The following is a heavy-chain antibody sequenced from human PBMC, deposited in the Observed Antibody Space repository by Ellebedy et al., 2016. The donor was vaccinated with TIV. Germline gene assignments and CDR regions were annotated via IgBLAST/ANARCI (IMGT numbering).Heavy chain of an antibody. Sequence: GESLKISXKGSGYSFTSYWIGWVRQMPGKGLEWMGIIYPGDSDTRYSPSFQGQVTISADKSISTAYLQWSSLKASDTAMYYCARHSTKGQCYDFWSVLNWFDPWGQGTLVTVSS. J-gene: IGHJ5*02. D-gene: IGHD3-3*01. CDR1: GYSFTSYW. CDR3: ARHSTKGQCYDFWSVLNWFDP. CDR2: IYPGDSDT. V-gene: IGHV5-51*01.